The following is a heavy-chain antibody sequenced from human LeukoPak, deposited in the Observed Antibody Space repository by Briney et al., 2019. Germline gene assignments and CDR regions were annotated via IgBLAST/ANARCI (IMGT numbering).Heavy chain of an antibody. CDR2: INSDGSTT. CDR1: GFSLSSYW. CDR3: ARRQYRSSWYYFDY. D-gene: IGHD6-13*01. Sequence: GGSLRLSCAASGFSLSSYWMHWVRQAPGEGLVWVSRINSDGSTTNYADSVKGRFTISRDNAKDTLYLQMNSLRAEDTAVYYCARRQYRSSWYYFDYWGQGTLVTVSS. V-gene: IGHV3-74*01. J-gene: IGHJ4*02.